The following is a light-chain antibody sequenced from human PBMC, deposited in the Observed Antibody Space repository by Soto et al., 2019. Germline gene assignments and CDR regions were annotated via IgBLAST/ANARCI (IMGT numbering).Light chain of an antibody. CDR2: AVS. CDR3: SSYATGGSYV. V-gene: IGLV2-14*01. Sequence: QSALTQPASVSGSPGHSITISCTGTSSDVGGHNAVSWYQQYSGKAPKLLIYAVSSRASGVSNRFSGSKSGNTASLTISGLQAEDEDDYYCSSYATGGSYVLGPGTKVTVL. J-gene: IGLJ1*01. CDR1: SSDVGGHNA.